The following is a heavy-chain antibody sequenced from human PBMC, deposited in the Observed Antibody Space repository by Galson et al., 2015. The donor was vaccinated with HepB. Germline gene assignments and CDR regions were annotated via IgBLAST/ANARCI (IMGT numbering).Heavy chain of an antibody. CDR1: GFTFSSYA. D-gene: IGHD5-24*01. J-gene: IGHJ4*02. V-gene: IGHV3-30*04. Sequence: SLRLSCAASGFTFSSYAMHWVRQAPGKGLEWVAVISYDGSNKYYADSVKGRFTISRDNSKNTLYLQMNSLRAEDTAVYYCARERDGYLWDFDYWGQGTLVTVSS. CDR3: ARERDGYLWDFDY. CDR2: ISYDGSNK.